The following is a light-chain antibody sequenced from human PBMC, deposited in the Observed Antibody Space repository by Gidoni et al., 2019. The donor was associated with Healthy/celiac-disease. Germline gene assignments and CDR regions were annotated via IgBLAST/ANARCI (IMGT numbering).Light chain of an antibody. Sequence: QSVLPQPPSASGTPGQRVTISCSGSSSNIGSNTVNWYQQLPGTAPNLLIYSNNQRPSGAPDRFSGSKSGTSASLAISGLQSEDEADYYCAAWDDSLNGRYVFGTGTKVTVL. CDR1: SSNIGSNT. J-gene: IGLJ1*01. V-gene: IGLV1-44*01. CDR2: SNN. CDR3: AAWDDSLNGRYV.